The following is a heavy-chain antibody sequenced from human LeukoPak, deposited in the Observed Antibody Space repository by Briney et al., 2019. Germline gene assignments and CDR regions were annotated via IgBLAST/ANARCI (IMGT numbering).Heavy chain of an antibody. CDR1: GYTFTGHY. CDR2: INPNSGGT. CDR3: ARSYSGSYLRENQSDY. D-gene: IGHD1-26*01. J-gene: IGHJ4*02. Sequence: WASVKVSCKASGYTFTGHYMHWVRQAPGQGLEWMGCINPNSGGTNYAQKFQGRVTMTRDTSISTAYMELSRLRSDDTAVYYCARSYSGSYLRENQSDYWGQGTLVTVSS. V-gene: IGHV1-2*02.